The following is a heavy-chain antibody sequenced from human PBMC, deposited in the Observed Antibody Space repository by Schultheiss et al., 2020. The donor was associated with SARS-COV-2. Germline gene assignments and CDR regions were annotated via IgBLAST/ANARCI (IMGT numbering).Heavy chain of an antibody. V-gene: IGHV4-59*12. CDR3: ARSGRYFQH. CDR1: GGSFSGYY. J-gene: IGHJ1*01. Sequence: GSLRLSCAVYGGSFSGYYWSWIRQPPGKGLEWIGYIYYSGSTNYNPSLKSRVTISVDTSKNQFSLKVNSATAADTAVYYCARSGRYFQHWAQGTLVTVSS. D-gene: IGHD1-1*01. CDR2: IYYSGST.